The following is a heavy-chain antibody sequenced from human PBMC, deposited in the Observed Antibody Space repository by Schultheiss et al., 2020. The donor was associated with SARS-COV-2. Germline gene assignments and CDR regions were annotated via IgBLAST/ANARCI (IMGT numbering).Heavy chain of an antibody. J-gene: IGHJ4*02. CDR3: ARGEDSSGPSFLY. Sequence: SQTLSLTCAISGDSVSSNSAAWNWIRQSSSRGLEWLGRTYYRSKWYNDYAVSVKSRITINPDTSKNQFSLQLSSVTPEDTAVYYCARGEDSSGPSFLYWGQGTLVTVSS. D-gene: IGHD3-22*01. CDR1: GDSVSSNSAA. CDR2: TYYRSKWYN. V-gene: IGHV6-1*01.